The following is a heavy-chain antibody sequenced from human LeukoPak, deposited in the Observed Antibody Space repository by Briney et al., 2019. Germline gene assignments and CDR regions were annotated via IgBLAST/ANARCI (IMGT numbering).Heavy chain of an antibody. Sequence: GGSLRLSCAASGFTVSSNYMSWVRQAPGKGLEWVSVIYSGGSTYYADSVKGRFTISRDNSKNTLYLQMNSLRAEDTAVYYCASLDYQLLSPYFDYWGQGTLVTVSS. V-gene: IGHV3-53*05. CDR3: ASLDYQLLSPYFDY. J-gene: IGHJ4*02. CDR1: GFTVSSNY. D-gene: IGHD2-2*01. CDR2: IYSGGST.